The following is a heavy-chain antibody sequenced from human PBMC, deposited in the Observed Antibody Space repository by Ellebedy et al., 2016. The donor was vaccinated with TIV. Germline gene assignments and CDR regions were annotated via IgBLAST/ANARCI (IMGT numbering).Heavy chain of an antibody. Sequence: GGSLRLSXAASGFTFSNYPMTWVRQPPGKGLEWLSYIDGSSDTIYYAASLKGRFTISRDNAKNSLYLQMNSLRDEDTAVYYCARGETTRPIPDYWGQGTLVTVSS. CDR2: IDGSSDTI. V-gene: IGHV3-48*02. J-gene: IGHJ4*02. CDR1: GFTFSNYP. CDR3: ARGETTRPIPDY. D-gene: IGHD3-16*01.